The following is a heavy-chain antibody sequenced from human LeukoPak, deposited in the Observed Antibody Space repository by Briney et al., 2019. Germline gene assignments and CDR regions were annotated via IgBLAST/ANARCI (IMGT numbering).Heavy chain of an antibody. V-gene: IGHV4-59*01. J-gene: IGHJ5*02. CDR1: GGSISGFY. Sequence: SEILSLTCTVSGGSISGFYWSWIRQPPGKGLQWIASVSYSGSTDYNPSLQSRVTISLDTSKSQFSLKMSSLTAADTAVYYCAREYNDYKGIWFDPWGHGTPVTVSS. CDR2: VSYSGST. CDR3: AREYNDYKGIWFDP. D-gene: IGHD4-11*01.